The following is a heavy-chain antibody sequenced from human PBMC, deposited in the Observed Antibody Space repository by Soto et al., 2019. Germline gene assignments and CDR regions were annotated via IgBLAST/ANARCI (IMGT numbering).Heavy chain of an antibody. J-gene: IGHJ4*02. D-gene: IGHD2-8*01. CDR3: AREPEDGVPGDY. Sequence: VQLVQSGTEVKEPGASVRVSCKASGYTFTAHSLHWARQAPGQGLEWMGWIIVSHDWPRYAPQFQGRLTFETDTIGTPSHRHLTRLTPGDTAVYVGAREPEDGVPGDYWGQGTPVVVSS. CDR1: GYTFTAHS. CDR2: IIVSHDWP. V-gene: IGHV1-3*01.